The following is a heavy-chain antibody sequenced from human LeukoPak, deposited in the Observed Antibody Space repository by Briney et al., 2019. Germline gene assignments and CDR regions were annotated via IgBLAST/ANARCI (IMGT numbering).Heavy chain of an antibody. CDR3: ARASPEEMATITDY. Sequence: GSVSVSCTASGYTFTSYAMNWVRQAPGQGLEWMGWINTNTGNPTYAQGFTGGFVFSLDTSVSTAYLQISSLKAEDTAVYYCARASPEEMATITDYWGQGTLVTVSS. V-gene: IGHV7-4-1*02. D-gene: IGHD5-24*01. CDR2: INTNTGNP. CDR1: GYTFTSYA. J-gene: IGHJ4*02.